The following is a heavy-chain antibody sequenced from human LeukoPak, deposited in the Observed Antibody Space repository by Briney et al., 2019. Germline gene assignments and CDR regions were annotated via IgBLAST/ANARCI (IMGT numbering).Heavy chain of an antibody. CDR2: IKSDGSST. V-gene: IGHV3-74*01. J-gene: IGHJ5*02. CDR3: TRSDWFDP. Sequence: GGSLRLSCAASGFSFSSYWMHWVRQAPGKGLVCVSRIKSDGSSTSYADSVKGRFTISRDNAKNTLYLQMNSLRAEDTAVYYCTRSDWFDPWGQGTLVTVSS. CDR1: GFSFSSYW.